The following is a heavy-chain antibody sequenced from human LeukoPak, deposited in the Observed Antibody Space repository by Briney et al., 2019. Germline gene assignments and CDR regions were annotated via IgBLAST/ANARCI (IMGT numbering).Heavy chain of an antibody. Sequence: SETLSLTCTVSGGSISSSSYYWGWIRQPPGKGLEWIGSIYYSGSTYYNPSLKSRVTISVDPSNNQFSLKLPSVAAADTAVYYCARQITLVWGVIRAFDIWGQGTMVTVSS. CDR3: ARQITLVWGVIRAFDI. V-gene: IGHV4-39*07. CDR1: GGSISSSSYY. CDR2: IYYSGST. D-gene: IGHD3-10*01. J-gene: IGHJ3*02.